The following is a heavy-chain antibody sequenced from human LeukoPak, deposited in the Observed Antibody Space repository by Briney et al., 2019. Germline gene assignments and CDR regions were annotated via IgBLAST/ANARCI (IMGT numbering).Heavy chain of an antibody. CDR2: ISAYNGNT. CDR3: ARDVPVDGSGSPFDY. V-gene: IGHV1-18*01. J-gene: IGHJ4*02. CDR1: GNTFTSYG. Sequence: ASVKVSCKASGNTFTSYGISWVRQAPGQGLEWMGWISAYNGNTNYAQKLQGRVTMTTDTSTSTAYMELRSLRSDDTAVYYCARDVPVDGSGSPFDYWGQGTLVTVSS. D-gene: IGHD3-10*01.